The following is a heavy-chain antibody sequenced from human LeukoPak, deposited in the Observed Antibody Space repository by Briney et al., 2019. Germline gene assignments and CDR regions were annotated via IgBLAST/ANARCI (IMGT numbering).Heavy chain of an antibody. D-gene: IGHD3-22*01. V-gene: IGHV3-30*03. J-gene: IGHJ4*02. CDR1: GFTFSSYG. CDR2: IPNDGGNT. CDR3: ATSSHYYDSRGYYPYYFDS. Sequence: QPGGSLRLSCAASGFTFSSYGMQWVRQAPGRTLEWVAVIPNDGGNTYYADSVKGRFTVSRDNSKNTLYLQMNSLRAEDTAVYYCATSSHYYDSRGYYPYYFDSWGQGTLVTVSS.